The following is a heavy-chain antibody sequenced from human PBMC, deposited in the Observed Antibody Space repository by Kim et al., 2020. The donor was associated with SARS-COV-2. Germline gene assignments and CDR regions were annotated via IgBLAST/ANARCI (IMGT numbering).Heavy chain of an antibody. CDR2: INPNSGGT. D-gene: IGHD3-10*01. V-gene: IGHV1-2*02. CDR3: ATERGIYGSGSYGLFDY. CDR1: GYTFTGYY. J-gene: IGHJ4*02. Sequence: ASVKVSCKASGYTFTGYYMHWVRQAPGQRLEWMGWINPNSGGTNYAQKFQGRVTMTRDTSINTAYMELSRLRSDDTAVYYCATERGIYGSGSYGLFDYWGQGTLVTVSS.